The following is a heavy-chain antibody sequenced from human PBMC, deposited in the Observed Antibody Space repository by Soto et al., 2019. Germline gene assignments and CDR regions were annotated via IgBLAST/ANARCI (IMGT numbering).Heavy chain of an antibody. D-gene: IGHD3-9*01. V-gene: IGHV4-61*01. CDR2: IYYSGST. J-gene: IGHJ6*02. CDR3: ARAPGDILTGYEDYYYYYGMDV. Sequence: TSETLSLTCTVSGCSLGSSSDYWSWIRQPPGKGLEWIGYIYYSGSTNYNPSLKSRVTISVDTSKNQFSLKLSSVTAADTAVYYCARAPGDILTGYEDYYYYYGMDVWGQGTTVTVSS. CDR1: GCSLGSSSDY.